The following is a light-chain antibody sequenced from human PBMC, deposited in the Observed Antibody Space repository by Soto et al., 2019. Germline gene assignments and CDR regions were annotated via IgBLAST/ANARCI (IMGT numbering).Light chain of an antibody. CDR3: QQYAISHRT. CDR2: AAS. CDR1: QSFSSHF. Sequence: PGERATVSCRASQSFSSHFLAWYQQRPGQAPRLLIYAASSRATGIPDRFSGSASGTDFTLTISRLEPEDFAMYYCQQYAISHRTCGQGTKAEI. V-gene: IGKV3-20*01. J-gene: IGKJ1*01.